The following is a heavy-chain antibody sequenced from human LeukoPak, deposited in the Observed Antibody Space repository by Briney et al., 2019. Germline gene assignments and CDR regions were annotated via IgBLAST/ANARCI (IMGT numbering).Heavy chain of an antibody. J-gene: IGHJ4*02. CDR3: ASQRYGALDY. CDR1: GGTFSSYA. CDR2: INPSGGST. Sequence: ASVKVSCKASGGTFSSYAISWVRQAPGQGLEWMGIINPSGGSTSYAQKFQGRVTMTRDTSTSTVYMELSSLRSEDTAVYYCASQRYGALDYWGQGTLVTVSS. D-gene: IGHD4-17*01. V-gene: IGHV1-46*01.